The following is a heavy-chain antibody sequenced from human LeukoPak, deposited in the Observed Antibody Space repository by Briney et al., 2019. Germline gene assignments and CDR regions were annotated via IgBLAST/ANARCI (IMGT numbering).Heavy chain of an antibody. D-gene: IGHD6-13*01. CDR3: ARGEARRPKAAPYYFDY. CDR2: IYHSGST. CDR1: GGSISSGGYY. Sequence: SETLSLTCTVSGGSISSGGYYWSWIRQPPGKGLEWIGYIYHSGSTYYNPSLKSRVTISVDRSKNQFSLKLSSVTAADTAVYYCARGEARRPKAAPYYFDYWGQGTLVTVSS. V-gene: IGHV4-30-2*01. J-gene: IGHJ4*02.